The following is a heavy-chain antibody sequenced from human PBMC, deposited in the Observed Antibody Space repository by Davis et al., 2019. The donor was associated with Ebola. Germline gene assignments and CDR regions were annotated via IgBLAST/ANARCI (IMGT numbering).Heavy chain of an antibody. V-gene: IGHV6-1*01. D-gene: IGHD6-19*01. J-gene: IGHJ4*02. CDR1: GDSVSASTA. CDR3: ARGWTRTGFDV. Sequence: HSQTLSLTCAISGDSVSASTAWTWIRQSPSRGLEWLGRTYYTSKWINDYGESVTGRITINPDTSMNQFSLHLNSVTPEDTAVYYCARGWTRTGFDVWGQGIQVTVSS. CDR2: TYYTSKWIN.